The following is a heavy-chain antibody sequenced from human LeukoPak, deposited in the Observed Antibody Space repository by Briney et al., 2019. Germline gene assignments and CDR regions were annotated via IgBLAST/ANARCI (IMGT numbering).Heavy chain of an antibody. CDR3: ARWSYFDY. CDR2: INPHSGGT. CDR1: GYTFTDYY. J-gene: IGHJ4*02. V-gene: IGHV1-2*02. Sequence: ASVKVSCKASGYTFTDYYIHWVRQAPGQGLEWMGCINPHSGGTNYAPKFQGRVTLTRDTSIRTGYMGLSRLRSDDTAVYYCARWSYFDYWGQGTLVTVSS.